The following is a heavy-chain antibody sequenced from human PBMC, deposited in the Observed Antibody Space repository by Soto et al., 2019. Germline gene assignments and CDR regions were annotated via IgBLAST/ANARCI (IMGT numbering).Heavy chain of an antibody. Sequence: ASVKVSCKVSGYTLTELSMHWVRQAPGKGLEWMGGFDPEDGETIYAQKFQGRVTMTEDTSTDTAYMELSSLRSEDTAVYYCATMDCSSTSCFSTYYYYGMDVWGQGTTVTVSS. J-gene: IGHJ6*02. D-gene: IGHD2-2*01. CDR1: GYTLTELS. V-gene: IGHV1-24*01. CDR2: FDPEDGET. CDR3: ATMDCSSTSCFSTYYYYGMDV.